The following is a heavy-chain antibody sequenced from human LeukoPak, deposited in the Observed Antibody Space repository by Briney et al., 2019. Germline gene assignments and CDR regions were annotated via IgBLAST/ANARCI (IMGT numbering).Heavy chain of an antibody. CDR1: GFTFSSYS. CDR3: ARDGHYYYYMDV. Sequence: GGSLRLSCAASGFTFSSYSMNWVRQAPGKGLEWVSSISSSNSYIYYADSVKGRFTISRDNAKNSLYLQMNSLRAEDTAVYYCARDGHYYYYMDVWGKGTTVTVSS. V-gene: IGHV3-21*01. CDR2: ISSSNSYI. J-gene: IGHJ6*03.